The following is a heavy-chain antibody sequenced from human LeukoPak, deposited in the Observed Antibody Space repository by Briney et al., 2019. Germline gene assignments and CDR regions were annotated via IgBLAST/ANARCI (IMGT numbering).Heavy chain of an antibody. D-gene: IGHD3-10*01. V-gene: IGHV3-21*01. CDR1: GFTFSIFG. CDR3: ARASEGFGVRGFILYYSGMDV. J-gene: IGHJ6*02. Sequence: GGSLRLSCAASGFTFSIFGMNWVRQAPGKGLEWVSSISSRSRYIYDADSVKGRFTISRDNAKNSLYLQMNSLRAEDTAVYYCARASEGFGVRGFILYYSGMDVWGQGTTVTVSS. CDR2: ISSRSRYI.